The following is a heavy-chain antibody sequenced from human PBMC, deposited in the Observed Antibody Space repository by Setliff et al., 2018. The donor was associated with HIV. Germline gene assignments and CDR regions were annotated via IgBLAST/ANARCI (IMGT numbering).Heavy chain of an antibody. CDR1: GYTFTSYA. V-gene: IGHV7-4-1*02. Sequence: ASVKVSCKASGYTFTSYAMNWVRQAPGQGLEWMGWINTNTGNPTYAQGFTGRFVFSLDISVSTAYLQISSLKAEDTAVYYCARHYYDSSGYSGDFDYWGQGTLVTVSS. J-gene: IGHJ4*02. CDR3: ARHYYDSSGYSGDFDY. D-gene: IGHD3-22*01. CDR2: INTNTGNP.